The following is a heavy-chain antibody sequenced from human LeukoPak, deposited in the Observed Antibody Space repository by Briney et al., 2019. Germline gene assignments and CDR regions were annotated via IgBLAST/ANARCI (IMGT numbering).Heavy chain of an antibody. CDR2: ISSSGNTI. Sequence: GGSLRLSCAASGFTFSSYDMNWVRQAPGKGPEWVSYISSSGNTIYYADSVKGRFTISRDNAKNSLYLQMNSLRAEDTAVYYCARMGPGRSYLDYWGQGTLVTVSS. V-gene: IGHV3-48*04. J-gene: IGHJ4*02. CDR3: ARMGPGRSYLDY. CDR1: GFTFSSYD. D-gene: IGHD3-16*02.